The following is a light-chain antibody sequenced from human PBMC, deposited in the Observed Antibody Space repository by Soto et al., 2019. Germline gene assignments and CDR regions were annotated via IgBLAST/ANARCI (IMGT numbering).Light chain of an antibody. V-gene: IGKV3-11*01. Sequence: EIVLTQSPATLSLSPGDRATLACRASQSFSSYLAWYQQKPGQAPRLLIYDASNSATGIPARFSGSGSGTDFTLTIRSLEPEDFAVYYCQQRSNWLTFGGGTKVEIK. CDR3: QQRSNWLT. CDR2: DAS. CDR1: QSFSSY. J-gene: IGKJ4*01.